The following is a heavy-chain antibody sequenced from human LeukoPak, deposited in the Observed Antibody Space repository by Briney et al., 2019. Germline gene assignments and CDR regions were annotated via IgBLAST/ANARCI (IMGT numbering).Heavy chain of an antibody. CDR2: IYTSGST. Sequence: PSETLSLTCTVSGGSISSYYWSWIRQPAGKGLEWIGRIYTSGSTNYNPSLKSRVTMSVDTSKNQFSLKLSSVTAADTAVYYCARDKHCGGDCYYYFDYWGQGTLVTVSS. CDR3: ARDKHCGGDCYYYFDY. CDR1: GGSISSYY. J-gene: IGHJ4*02. V-gene: IGHV4-4*07. D-gene: IGHD2-21*02.